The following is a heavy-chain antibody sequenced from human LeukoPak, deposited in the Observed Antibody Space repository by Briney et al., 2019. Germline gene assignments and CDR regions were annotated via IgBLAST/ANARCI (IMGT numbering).Heavy chain of an antibody. CDR3: ARGSTRAVTAPDY. V-gene: IGHV4-39*07. CDR1: GGSISSGNFY. D-gene: IGHD2-21*02. J-gene: IGHJ4*02. Sequence: PSETLSLTCTVSGGSISSGNFYWGWIRQPPGKGLEWIASIHYFGTTYYNPSLKSRVTISVDTSKNQFSLKLSSVIAADTAVYYCARGSTRAVTAPDYWGQGTLVTVSS. CDR2: IHYFGTT.